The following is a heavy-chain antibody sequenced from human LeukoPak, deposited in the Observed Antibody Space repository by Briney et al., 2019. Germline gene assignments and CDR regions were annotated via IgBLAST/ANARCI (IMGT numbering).Heavy chain of an antibody. Sequence: GGSLRLSCEASGFTFSSYGMHWVRQAPGKGLEWVAVIWYDGSDKYYADSVKGRFSISRDNSKNTLYLQMNSLRPEDTAVYHCVRASGPFDLWGQGTMVTVSS. V-gene: IGHV3-33*01. CDR3: VRASGPFDL. J-gene: IGHJ3*01. CDR2: IWYDGSDK. CDR1: GFTFSSYG.